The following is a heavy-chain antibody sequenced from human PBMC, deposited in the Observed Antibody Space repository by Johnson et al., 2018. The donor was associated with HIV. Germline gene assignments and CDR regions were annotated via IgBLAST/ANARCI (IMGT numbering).Heavy chain of an antibody. CDR1: GFTFSSYA. J-gene: IGHJ3*01. CDR3: AQDSKREVLQGQGAFDF. Sequence: HVQLVESGGGVVQPGRSLRLSCAASGFTFSSYAMHWVRQAPGKGLEWVAVISYDGSNKYYADSVKGRFTISRDNSKNTLYLQMNSLRAEDTAVYYCAQDSKREVLQGQGAFDFWGQGTMVIVSS. D-gene: IGHD2/OR15-2a*01. CDR2: ISYDGSNK. V-gene: IGHV3-30*04.